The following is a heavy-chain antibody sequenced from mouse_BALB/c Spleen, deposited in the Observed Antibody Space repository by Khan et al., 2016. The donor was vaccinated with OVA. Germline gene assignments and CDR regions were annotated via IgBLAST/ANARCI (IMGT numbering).Heavy chain of an antibody. Sequence: QVQLQQSGAELARPGASVKLSCTASGYTFTDYYINWVKQRTGQGLEWIGEISPGSGDTYYNERFRGEATMTASKSPSTAYMPPCSLTSEASSVYFCARRNYFGYTFAYWGQGTLVTVSA. D-gene: IGHD1-2*01. CDR2: ISPGSGDT. J-gene: IGHJ3*01. CDR3: ARRNYFGYTFAY. CDR1: GYTFTDYY. V-gene: IGHV1-77*01.